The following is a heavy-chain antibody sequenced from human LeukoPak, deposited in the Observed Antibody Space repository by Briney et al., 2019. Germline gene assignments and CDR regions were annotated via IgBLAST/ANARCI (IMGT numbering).Heavy chain of an antibody. CDR3: AGGGGYWGLYY. V-gene: IGHV3-15*07. Sequence: GGSLRLSCVASGLTFNKAWMNWVRQAPGKGLEWVGRLKSKTDGGTTDYAAPVKGRFTISRDDSRSTLYLRMDSLKTEDTAVYYCAGGGGYWGLYYWGQGTLVTVS. CDR2: LKSKTDGGTT. D-gene: IGHD1-26*01. J-gene: IGHJ4*02. CDR1: GLTFNKAW.